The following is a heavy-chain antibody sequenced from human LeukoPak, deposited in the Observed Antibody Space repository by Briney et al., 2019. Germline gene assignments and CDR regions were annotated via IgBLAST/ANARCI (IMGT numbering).Heavy chain of an antibody. CDR1: GGTFSSYA. V-gene: IGHV1-69*01. CDR2: IIPIFGTA. D-gene: IGHD3-22*01. Sequence: ASVKVSCKASGGTFSSYAISWVRQAPGQGLEWMGGIIPIFGTANYAQKFQGRVTITADESTSTAYMELSSLRSEDTAVYYCARGGGYYYDSSEPFDYWGQGTLVTVSS. J-gene: IGHJ4*02. CDR3: ARGGGYYYDSSEPFDY.